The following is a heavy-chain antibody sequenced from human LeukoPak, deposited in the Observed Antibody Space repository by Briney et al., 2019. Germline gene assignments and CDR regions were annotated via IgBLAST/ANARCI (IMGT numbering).Heavy chain of an antibody. J-gene: IGHJ6*03. V-gene: IGHV4-39*07. Sequence: PSETLSLTCTVSGGSISTTSYYWGWIRQPPGKGLECIGNIYYSGSTYYNPSLKSRVTISVDTSKNQFSLKLTSVTAADTAVYYCARGGYSYANYYYYYYMDVWGKGTTVTVSS. CDR1: GGSISTTSYY. CDR3: ARGGYSYANYYYYYYMDV. D-gene: IGHD5-18*01. CDR2: IYYSGST.